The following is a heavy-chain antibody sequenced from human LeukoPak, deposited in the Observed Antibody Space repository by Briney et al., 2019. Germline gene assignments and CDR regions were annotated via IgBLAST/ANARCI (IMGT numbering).Heavy chain of an antibody. J-gene: IGHJ6*02. CDR1: GGTFSSYA. D-gene: IGHD3-10*01. CDR3: ARDGYVTMVRGPHSPYYYYGMDV. CDR2: IIPIFGTA. Sequence: SVKVSCTASGGTFSSYAISWVRQAPGQGLEWMGGIIPIFGTANYAQKFQGRVTITADESTSTAYMELSSLRSEDTAVYYCARDGYVTMVRGPHSPYYYYGMDVWGQGTTVTVSS. V-gene: IGHV1-69*13.